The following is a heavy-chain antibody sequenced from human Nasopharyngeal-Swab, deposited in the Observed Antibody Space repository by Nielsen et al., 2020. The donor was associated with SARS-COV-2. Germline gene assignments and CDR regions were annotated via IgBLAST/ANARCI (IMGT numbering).Heavy chain of an antibody. J-gene: IGHJ4*02. V-gene: IGHV1-2*06. Sequence: ASVKVSCKTSGYTFIGYYIHWVRQAPGQGLEWMGRFNPNSGGTNYAQELQGRVTMTGDTSISTAYLELSRVLSDDTAMYYCTRDRGSGYFDSWGQGTLVIVSS. CDR2: FNPNSGGT. CDR1: GYTFIGYY. D-gene: IGHD3-3*01. CDR3: TRDRGSGYFDS.